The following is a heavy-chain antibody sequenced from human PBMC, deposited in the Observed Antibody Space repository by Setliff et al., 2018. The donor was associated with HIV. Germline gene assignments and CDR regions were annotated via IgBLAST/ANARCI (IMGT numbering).Heavy chain of an antibody. J-gene: IGHJ6*03. CDR3: ARGLARVDYLDV. CDR1: GVSFSNYA. Sequence: SVKVSCKTSGVSFSNYAISWVRQAPGQGLEWVGGIIPMFGTTNYAQKFQGRVTITADESTSTAYMELRSLRSEDTAVYYCARGLARVDYLDVWGKGTTVTVSS. D-gene: IGHD2-15*01. V-gene: IGHV1-69*13. CDR2: IIPMFGTT.